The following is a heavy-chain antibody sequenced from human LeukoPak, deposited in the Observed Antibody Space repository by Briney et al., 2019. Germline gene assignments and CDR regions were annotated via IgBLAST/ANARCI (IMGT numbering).Heavy chain of an antibody. CDR2: IIGSSSTI. D-gene: IGHD6-19*01. Sequence: GGSLRLSCAASGFTFSSYSMNWVRQAPWKGLEWVSYIIGSSSTIYYADSVKGRFTISRDNAKNSLYLQMNSLRAEDTAVYYCARGGLRVAVAGTQGAFDIWGQGTMVTVSS. CDR1: GFTFSSYS. J-gene: IGHJ3*02. V-gene: IGHV3-48*01. CDR3: ARGGLRVAVAGTQGAFDI.